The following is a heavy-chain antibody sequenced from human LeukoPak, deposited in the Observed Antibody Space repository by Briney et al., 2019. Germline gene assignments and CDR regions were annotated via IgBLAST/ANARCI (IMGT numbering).Heavy chain of an antibody. D-gene: IGHD3-10*01. Sequence: PGGSLRLSCAASGFTVSSNYMSWVRQAPGKGLEWVSVIYSGGSTYYADSVKGRFTISRDNSKNTLYLQMNSLRAEDTAVYYCARDLITMVQGVKYYYYGMDVWGKGTTVTVSS. CDR1: GFTVSSNY. V-gene: IGHV3-53*01. CDR2: IYSGGST. CDR3: ARDLITMVQGVKYYYYGMDV. J-gene: IGHJ6*04.